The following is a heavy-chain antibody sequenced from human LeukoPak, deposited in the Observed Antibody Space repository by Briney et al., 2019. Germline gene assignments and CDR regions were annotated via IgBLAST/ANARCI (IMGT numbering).Heavy chain of an antibody. D-gene: IGHD1-26*01. V-gene: IGHV3-30*18. CDR1: GFNFRRFG. CDR2: ISDDGSNK. Sequence: PGGSLRLSCAASGFNFRRFGMHWVRQAPGKGLEWVAVISDDGSNKYYTDSVKGRFTISRDNSKNTLYLQMNSLRAEDTAVYYCAKIPREHQGVPYWGQGTLVTVSS. CDR3: AKIPREHQGVPY. J-gene: IGHJ4*02.